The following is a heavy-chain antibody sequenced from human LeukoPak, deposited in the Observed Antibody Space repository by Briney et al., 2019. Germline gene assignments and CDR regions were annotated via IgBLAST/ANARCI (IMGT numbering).Heavy chain of an antibody. CDR2: TYYRSRWYD. D-gene: IGHD6-6*01. Sequence: SQTLSLTCDISGDSVTSNSAAWNWIRQSPSRGLEWLGRTYYRSRWYDDYAISVKSRITINPDTSKNQISLQLNSVTPEDTALYYCARVSVASGYRSSPNRFGAFDIWGQGTMVTVSS. CDR1: GDSVTSNSAA. V-gene: IGHV6-1*01. J-gene: IGHJ3*02. CDR3: ARVSVASGYRSSPNRFGAFDI.